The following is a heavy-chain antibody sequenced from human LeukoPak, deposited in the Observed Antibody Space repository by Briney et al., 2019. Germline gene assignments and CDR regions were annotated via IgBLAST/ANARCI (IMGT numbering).Heavy chain of an antibody. CDR1: GFTFSNCR. CDR3: ARDNDVYFDY. CDR2: ISSSSSYI. J-gene: IGHJ4*02. D-gene: IGHD2-8*01. V-gene: IGHV3-21*01. Sequence: GGSLRLSCVGTGFTFSNCRMNWVRQAPGKGLEGVSSISSSSSYIYYADSVKGRITISRENAKKSLYLQMNSLRVEDTAVYYCARDNDVYFDYWGQGTLVTVSS.